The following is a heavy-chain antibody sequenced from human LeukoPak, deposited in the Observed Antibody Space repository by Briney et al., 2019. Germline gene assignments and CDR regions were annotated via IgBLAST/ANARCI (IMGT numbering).Heavy chain of an antibody. D-gene: IGHD2-2*01. J-gene: IGHJ4*02. CDR1: GGTFSSYA. Sequence: ASVKVSCKASGGTFSSYAISWVRQAPGQGLEWMGGIIPIFGTANYAQKFQGGVTITADESTSTAYMELSSLRSEDTAVYYCARNRLLDCSSTSCPLDYWGQGTLVTVSS. CDR2: IIPIFGTA. V-gene: IGHV1-69*13. CDR3: ARNRLLDCSSTSCPLDY.